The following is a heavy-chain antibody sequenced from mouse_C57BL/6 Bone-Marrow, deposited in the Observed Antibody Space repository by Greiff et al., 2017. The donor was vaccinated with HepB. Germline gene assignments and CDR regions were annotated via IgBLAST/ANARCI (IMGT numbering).Heavy chain of an antibody. CDR1: GYTFTSYW. D-gene: IGHD1-1*01. V-gene: IGHV1-61*01. CDR3: ARRCSSYWYFDV. J-gene: IGHJ1*03. Sequence: QVQLQQPGAELVRPGSSVKLSCKASGYTFTSYWMDWVKQRPGQGLEWIGNIYPSDSETHYNQKFKDKATLTVDKSSSTAYMQLSSLTSEDSAVYYCARRCSSYWYFDVWGTGTTVTVSS. CDR2: IYPSDSET.